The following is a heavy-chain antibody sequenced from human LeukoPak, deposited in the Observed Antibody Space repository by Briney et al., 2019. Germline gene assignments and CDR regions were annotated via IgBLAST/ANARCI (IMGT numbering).Heavy chain of an antibody. CDR1: GGSISSYY. D-gene: IGHD6-19*01. Sequence: PSETLSLTCTVSGGSISSYYRSWIRQPPGKGLEWIGYIYYSGSTNYNPSLKSRVTISVDTSKNQFSLKLSSVTAADTAVYYCAVAVAGRGYFDCWGQGTLVTVSS. CDR2: IYYSGST. CDR3: AVAVAGRGYFDC. J-gene: IGHJ4*02. V-gene: IGHV4-59*01.